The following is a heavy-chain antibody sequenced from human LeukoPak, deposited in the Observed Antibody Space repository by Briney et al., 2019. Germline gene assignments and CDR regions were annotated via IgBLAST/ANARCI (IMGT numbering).Heavy chain of an antibody. J-gene: IGHJ6*03. CDR2: IYSGGST. Sequence: QPGGSLRLSCAASGFTVSSNYMSWVRQAPGKGLEWVSVIYSGGSTYYADSVKGRFTISRDNSKNTLYLQMNSQRAEDTAVYYCARAVPRSYYYMDVWGKGTTVTISS. V-gene: IGHV3-53*01. CDR1: GFTVSSNY. CDR3: ARAVPRSYYYMDV.